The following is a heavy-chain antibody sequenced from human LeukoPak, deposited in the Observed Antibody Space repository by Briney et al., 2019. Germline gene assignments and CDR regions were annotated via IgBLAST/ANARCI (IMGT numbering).Heavy chain of an antibody. V-gene: IGHV4-4*07. CDR2: IFSDGKT. Sequence: PSETLSLTCTVSGASIRGYYWAWIRQAAGKGLEWIGHIFSDGKTKYSPSLSSRLTMSIDTSKNQFSLKLSSVTAADTAVYYCARHRDGRIRITMIVVVSGFDYWGQGTLVTVSS. D-gene: IGHD3-22*01. CDR1: GASIRGYY. CDR3: ARHRDGRIRITMIVVVSGFDY. J-gene: IGHJ4*02.